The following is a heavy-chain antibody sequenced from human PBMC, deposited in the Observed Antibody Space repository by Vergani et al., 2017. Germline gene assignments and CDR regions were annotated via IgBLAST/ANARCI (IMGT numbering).Heavy chain of an antibody. CDR3: ATTRTTVFDY. D-gene: IGHD1-7*01. Sequence: QVQLVQSGAEVKKPGASVKVSCKVSGYTLTELSMHWVRQAPGKGLEWMGGFDPEDVETIYAQKVQGRVTMTEDTSTETAYMELSSLRSEDTAVYYCATTRTTVFDYWGQGTLVTVSS. CDR1: GYTLTELS. V-gene: IGHV1-24*01. J-gene: IGHJ4*02. CDR2: FDPEDVET.